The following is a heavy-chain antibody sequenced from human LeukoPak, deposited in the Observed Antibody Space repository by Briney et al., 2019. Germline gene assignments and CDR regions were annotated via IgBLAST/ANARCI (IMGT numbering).Heavy chain of an antibody. J-gene: IGHJ4*02. Sequence: SETLSLTCTVSGGSISSSSYYWGWLRQPPGTGLEWIGSIYYSGSTYYNPSLKSRVTISVDTSKNHFSLKLSSVTAADTAVYYCAGDSSGYNYFDYWGQGTLVTVSS. D-gene: IGHD5-12*01. CDR3: AGDSSGYNYFDY. CDR1: GGSISSSSYY. CDR2: IYYSGST. V-gene: IGHV4-39*07.